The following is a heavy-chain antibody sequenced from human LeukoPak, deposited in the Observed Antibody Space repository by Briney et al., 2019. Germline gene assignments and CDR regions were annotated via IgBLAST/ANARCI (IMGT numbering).Heavy chain of an antibody. CDR1: GYSFTSYW. Sequence: GESLKISCQGSGYSFTSYWIAWVRQMPGKGLEWMGIIYPGDSDTKYSPSFQGQVTIAADKSTSTAYLQWSSLRASDTAMYHCARHVGSTTHFDYWGQGTLVTVSS. CDR2: IYPGDSDT. J-gene: IGHJ4*02. D-gene: IGHD6-13*01. CDR3: ARHVGSTTHFDY. V-gene: IGHV5-51*01.